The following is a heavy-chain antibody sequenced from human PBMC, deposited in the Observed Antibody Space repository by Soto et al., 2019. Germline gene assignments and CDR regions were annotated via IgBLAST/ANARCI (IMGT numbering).Heavy chain of an antibody. Sequence: QVQLVQSGGEVKRPGASVKVSCKTSGYTFCNYGITWVRQAPGQTLEWLGWSSLYSDGTNYAQKFHGRVSTTTDTSTPTAYMELTSLRSDDTAVYYCARVVRGAEAWFGPWGQGTLVTVSS. CDR2: SSLYSDGT. CDR3: ARVVRGAEAWFGP. CDR1: GYTFCNYG. D-gene: IGHD2-2*01. J-gene: IGHJ5*02. V-gene: IGHV1-18*01.